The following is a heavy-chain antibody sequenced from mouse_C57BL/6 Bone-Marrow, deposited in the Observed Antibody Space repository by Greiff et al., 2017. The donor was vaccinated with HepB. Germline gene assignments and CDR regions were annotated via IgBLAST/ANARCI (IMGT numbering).Heavy chain of an antibody. J-gene: IGHJ4*01. CDR1: GYTFTDYE. Sequence: VQLQQSGAELVRPGASVTLSCKASGYTFTDYEMHWVKQTPVHGLEWIGAIDPETGGTAYNQKFKGKAILTADKSSSTAYMELRSLTSDDSAVYYCTSLYYYGSSPYAMDYWGQGTSVTVSS. CDR2: IDPETGGT. CDR3: TSLYYYGSSPYAMDY. V-gene: IGHV1-15*01. D-gene: IGHD1-1*01.